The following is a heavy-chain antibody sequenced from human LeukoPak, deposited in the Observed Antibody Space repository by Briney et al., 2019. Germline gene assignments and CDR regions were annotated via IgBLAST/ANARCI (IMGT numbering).Heavy chain of an antibody. CDR2: IIHSGNT. Sequence: PSGTLSLTCAVSGGSISRSNWWTWVRQSPGKGLEWIGDIIHSGNTNYNPSLRSRLTISLDKSRNQFSLKLSSVTAADTAVYYCASGHGDPRFWGQGTLVTVSS. CDR1: GGSISRSNW. CDR3: ASGHGDPRF. J-gene: IGHJ4*02. D-gene: IGHD4-17*01. V-gene: IGHV4-4*02.